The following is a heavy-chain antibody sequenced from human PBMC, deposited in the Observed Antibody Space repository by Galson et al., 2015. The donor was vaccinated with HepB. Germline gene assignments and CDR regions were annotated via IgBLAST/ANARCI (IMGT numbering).Heavy chain of an antibody. CDR3: AIYSGSYYRAFDY. J-gene: IGHJ4*02. V-gene: IGHV1-69*04. CDR2: IIPILGIA. D-gene: IGHD1-26*01. CDR1: GGTFSSYA. Sequence: SVKVSCKASGGTFSSYAISWVRQAPGQGLEWMGRIIPILGIANYAQKFQGRVTITADKSTSTAYMELSSLRSEDTAVYYCAIYSGSYYRAFDYWGQGTLVTVSS.